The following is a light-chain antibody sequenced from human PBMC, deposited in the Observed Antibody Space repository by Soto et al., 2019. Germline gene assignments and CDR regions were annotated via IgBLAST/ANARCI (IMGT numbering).Light chain of an antibody. CDR2: NDH. J-gene: IGLJ1*01. Sequence: QSVLTQPPSTSGTPGQRVTISCSGGTSNFGFHDVSWYQHLPGTAPKLLIYNDHQRPSGVSDRFSCSKSGTSASLVITGLQSDDEGDYCFVALDESLKGPLYVFGTGTQLAVL. V-gene: IGLV1-44*01. CDR1: TSNFGFHD. CDR3: VALDESLKGPLYV.